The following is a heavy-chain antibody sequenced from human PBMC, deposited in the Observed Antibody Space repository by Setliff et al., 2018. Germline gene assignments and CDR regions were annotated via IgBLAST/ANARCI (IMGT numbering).Heavy chain of an antibody. J-gene: IGHJ6*03. V-gene: IGHV4-4*07. Sequence: SETLSLTCTVSGGSISSYYWSWIRQPAGKELEWIGHIYIGGSANYNPSLKSRVTMSIDTSRNQFSLKLNSVTAADMAVYYCAREQWLDPPGYYYMDVWAKGTTVTVSS. CDR2: IYIGGSA. D-gene: IGHD6-19*01. CDR3: AREQWLDPPGYYYMDV. CDR1: GGSISSYY.